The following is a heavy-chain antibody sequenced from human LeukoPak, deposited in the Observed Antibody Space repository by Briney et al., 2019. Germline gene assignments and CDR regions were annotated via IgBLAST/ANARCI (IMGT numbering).Heavy chain of an antibody. CDR1: GFTVSSNY. CDR3: AELGITMIGGV. V-gene: IGHV3-53*01. D-gene: IGHD3-10*02. J-gene: IGHJ6*04. CDR2: IYSGGSR. Sequence: GGSLRLSCAASGFTVSSNYMSWVRQAPGKGLEWVSVIYSGGSRYYADSVKGRFTISRDNAKNSLYPQMNSLRAEDTAVYYCAELGITMIGGVWGKGTTVTISS.